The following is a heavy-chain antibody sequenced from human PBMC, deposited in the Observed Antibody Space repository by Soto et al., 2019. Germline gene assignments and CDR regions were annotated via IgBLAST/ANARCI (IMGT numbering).Heavy chain of an antibody. J-gene: IGHJ4*02. CDR2: IYWDGDK. Sequence: QITLKESGPTLVKPTQTLTLTCTFSGFSLNTRGVGVGWIRQPPGKALEWLALIYWDGDKHFSPSLTSRLTISKDTSKNQVVLTVTNMDPGDTATYYCAHSVQTGWYFITGWYFDSWGQGTVVTVSS. CDR3: AHSVQTGWYFITGWYFDS. V-gene: IGHV2-5*02. CDR1: GFSLNTRGVG. D-gene: IGHD6-19*01.